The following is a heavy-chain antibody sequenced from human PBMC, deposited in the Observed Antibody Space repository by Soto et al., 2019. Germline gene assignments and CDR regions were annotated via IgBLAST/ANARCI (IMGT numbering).Heavy chain of an antibody. CDR2: IYYAGSP. CDR1: GGSISSTGHY. D-gene: IGHD2-21*02. J-gene: IGHJ4*02. V-gene: IGHV4-39*02. CDR3: AGVMGVVTVDY. Sequence: QLQLQESGPGLVKPSETLSLTCSVSGGSISSTGHYWGWIRQPPGKGLEWIGNIYYAGSPYYNPSLRSRVTITVDTSKNHFPLALASVTAADTSVYYCAGVMGVVTVDYWGQGALVTVSS.